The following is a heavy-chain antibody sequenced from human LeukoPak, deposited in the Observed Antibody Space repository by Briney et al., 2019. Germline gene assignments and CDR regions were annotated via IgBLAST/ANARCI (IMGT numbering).Heavy chain of an antibody. CDR1: GFTFSSYG. V-gene: IGHV3-30*18. CDR2: ISYDGSNK. J-gene: IGHJ1*01. Sequence: PGGSLRLSCAASGFTFSSYGMHWVRQAPGKGLERVAVISYDGSNKYYADSVKGRFTISRDNSKNTLYLQMNSLRAEDTAVYYCAKDSKVLPSTQWYFQHWGQGTLVTVSS. CDR3: AKDSKVLPSTQWYFQH. D-gene: IGHD3-10*01.